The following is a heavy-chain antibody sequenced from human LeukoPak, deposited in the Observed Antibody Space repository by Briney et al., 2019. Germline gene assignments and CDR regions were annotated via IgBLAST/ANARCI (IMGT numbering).Heavy chain of an antibody. V-gene: IGHV4-4*02. CDR3: ARSLYYYDSSAYCDY. J-gene: IGHJ4*02. CDR2: IYHSGGT. D-gene: IGHD3-22*01. CDR1: GGSISSSHW. Sequence: PSETLSLTCAVSGGSISSSHWWSWVRQPPGKGLEWIGEIYHSGGTSYNPSLKSRVTISVDKSKNQFSLKLNSVTAADTAVYYCARSLYYYDSSAYCDYWGQGTLVTVSS.